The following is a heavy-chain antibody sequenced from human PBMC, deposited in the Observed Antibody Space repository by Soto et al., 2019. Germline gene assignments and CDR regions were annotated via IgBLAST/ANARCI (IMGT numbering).Heavy chain of an antibody. V-gene: IGHV3-30*18. J-gene: IGHJ6*02. CDR1: GFTFSSYG. Sequence: VQLVESGGDLVQPGGSLRLSCAASGFTFSSYGMHWVRQAPGKGLEWVAVISYDGSNKYYADSVKGRFTISRDNSKNTLYLQMNSLRAEDTAVYYCAKVATIFGVNYYYYGMDVWGQGTTVTVSS. CDR3: AKVATIFGVNYYYYGMDV. D-gene: IGHD3-3*01. CDR2: ISYDGSNK.